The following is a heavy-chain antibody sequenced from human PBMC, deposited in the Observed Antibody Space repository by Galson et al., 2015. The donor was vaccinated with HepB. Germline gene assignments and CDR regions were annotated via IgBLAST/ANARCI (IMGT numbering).Heavy chain of an antibody. Sequence: SVKVSCKASGGTFSSYAISWVRQAPGQGLEWMGGIIPIFGIANYAQKFQGRVTITADESTSTAYMELSSLRSEDTAVYYCAREAPPGYCSGGSCYPFDYWGQGTLVTVSS. CDR1: GGTFSSYA. D-gene: IGHD2-15*01. CDR2: IIPIFGIA. CDR3: AREAPPGYCSGGSCYPFDY. J-gene: IGHJ4*02. V-gene: IGHV1-69*13.